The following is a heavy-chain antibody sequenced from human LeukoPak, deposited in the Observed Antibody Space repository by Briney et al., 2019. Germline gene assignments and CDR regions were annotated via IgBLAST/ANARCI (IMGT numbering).Heavy chain of an antibody. J-gene: IGHJ3*01. CDR3: AEVKDNSGSRYDASYG. D-gene: IGHD4-11*01. CDR2: ITGSGDYT. CDR1: GFSFSSYS. V-gene: IGHV3-23*01. Sequence: AGSLILSCAASGFSFSSYSMSWVRQPPGKGLEWVSDITGSGDYTFYAASVEGRFTIFRDNYKNTLLVQMASLTAEDAAVYYCAEVKDNSGSRYDASYGWGQRRMVSVSS.